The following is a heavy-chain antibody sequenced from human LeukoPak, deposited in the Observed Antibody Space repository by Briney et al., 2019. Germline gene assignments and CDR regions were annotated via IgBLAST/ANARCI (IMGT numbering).Heavy chain of an antibody. D-gene: IGHD2-21*02. CDR2: IYYSGST. V-gene: IGHV4-59*01. CDR1: GGSISSYY. J-gene: IGHJ6*03. CDR3: ARLRLRSPYYYYFYSTDV. Sequence: PSETLSLTCTVSGGSISSYYWSWIRQPPGKGLEWIGYIYYSGSTNYNPSLKSRVTISVDTSKNQFFLKQIPVTDADPAVYYCARLRLRSPYYYYFYSTDVWGKGTTVTVSS.